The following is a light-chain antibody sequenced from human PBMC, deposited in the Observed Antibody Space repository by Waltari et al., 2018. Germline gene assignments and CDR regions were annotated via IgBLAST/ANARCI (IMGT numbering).Light chain of an antibody. CDR3: FSYTRSITFV. CDR1: NTDVCNNNH. CDR2: EVS. J-gene: IGLJ2*01. Sequence: HSALTQPASVSGSPGQSITISWSVPNTDVCNNNHVSWYQQHPGRVPKLIIYEVSERPSGVSDRFSGSKSGNTASLTISGLQPDDEADYYCFSYTRSITFVFGGGTKLTVL. V-gene: IGLV2-23*02.